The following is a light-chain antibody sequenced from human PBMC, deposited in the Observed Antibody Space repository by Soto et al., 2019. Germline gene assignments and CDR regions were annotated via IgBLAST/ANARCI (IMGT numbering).Light chain of an antibody. CDR1: QSVSSY. V-gene: IGKV3-20*01. J-gene: IGKJ1*01. CDR2: DAS. Sequence: EIVLTQSPGTLSLSAGERATRSCRASQSVSSYLAWYQQKPGQAPRLLIYDASNRATGIPDRFSGSGSGTDFTLTIDRLEPEDFAMYYCQQYSDSPPTFGQGTKVDIK. CDR3: QQYSDSPPT.